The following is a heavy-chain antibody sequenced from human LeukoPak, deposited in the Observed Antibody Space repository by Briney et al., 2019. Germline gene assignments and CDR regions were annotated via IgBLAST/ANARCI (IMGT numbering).Heavy chain of an antibody. V-gene: IGHV4-31*03. CDR2: IYYSGST. J-gene: IGHJ4*02. D-gene: IGHD5-12*01. CDR1: GGSISSGGYY. Sequence: SQTLSLTCTVSGGSISSGGYYWSWIRQHPGKGLEWIGYIYYSGSTYYNPSLKSRVTISVDTSKNQFSLKLSSVTAADTAVYYCARGGSGYYIAVFDYWGQGTLVTVSS. CDR3: ARGGSGYYIAVFDY.